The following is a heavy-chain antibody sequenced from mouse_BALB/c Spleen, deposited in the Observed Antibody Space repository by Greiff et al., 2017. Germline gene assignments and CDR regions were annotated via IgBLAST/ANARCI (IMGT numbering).Heavy chain of an antibody. Sequence: EVKVVESGGGLVKPGGSLKLSCAASGFTSSSYAMSWVRQSPEKRLEWVAEISSGGSYTYYPDTVTGRFTISRDNAKNTLYLEMSSLRSEDTAMYYCARDDGSLYAMDYWGQGTSVTVSS. V-gene: IGHV5-9-4*01. CDR1: GFTSSSYA. CDR2: ISSGGSYT. J-gene: IGHJ4*01. D-gene: IGHD2-3*01. CDR3: ARDDGSLYAMDY.